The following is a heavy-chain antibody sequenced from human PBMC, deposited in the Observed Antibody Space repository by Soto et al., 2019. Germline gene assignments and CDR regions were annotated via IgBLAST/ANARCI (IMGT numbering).Heavy chain of an antibody. D-gene: IGHD6-13*01. J-gene: IGHJ5*02. Sequence: GGSQSPSRSASGPTPSSFATHWVRPAPGKGLEYAAAISSNWGSTYYADSVKGRCTISRENSKNTMYLQMSSLRAEDTAVDYCGKGPGYSSSWHQKFVSWGQGTLVTVSS. CDR3: GKGPGYSSSWHQKFVS. CDR1: GPTPSSFA. V-gene: IGHV3-64D*06. CDR2: ISSNWGST.